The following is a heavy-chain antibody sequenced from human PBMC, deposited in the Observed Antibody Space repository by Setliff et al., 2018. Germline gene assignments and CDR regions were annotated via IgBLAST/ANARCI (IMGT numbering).Heavy chain of an antibody. J-gene: IGHJ1*01. CDR1: GYSVSSASHY. V-gene: IGHV4-39*07. Sequence: SETLSLTCGVSGYSVSSASHYWGWIRQAPGKGMEWIGSVYYSGYTYYKPSLQSRVTMSVDTSKNQFSLKLTSVTAADTAVYYCARVDFTMIQGVIGHWGQGTLVTVSS. D-gene: IGHD3-10*01. CDR2: VYYSGYT. CDR3: ARVDFTMIQGVIGH.